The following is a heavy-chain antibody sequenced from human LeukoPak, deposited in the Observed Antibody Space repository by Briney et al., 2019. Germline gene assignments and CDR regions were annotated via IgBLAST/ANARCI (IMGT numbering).Heavy chain of an antibody. D-gene: IGHD6-13*01. CDR3: ARAYSSSWSPLGY. CDR1: GGTFSSYT. Sequence: SVKVSCKASGGTFSSYTISWVRQAPGQGLEWMGRIIPILGIANYAQKFQGRVTITADKSASTAYMELSSLRSEDTAVYYCARAYSSSWSPLGYWGQGTLVTVSS. J-gene: IGHJ4*02. V-gene: IGHV1-69*02. CDR2: IIPILGIA.